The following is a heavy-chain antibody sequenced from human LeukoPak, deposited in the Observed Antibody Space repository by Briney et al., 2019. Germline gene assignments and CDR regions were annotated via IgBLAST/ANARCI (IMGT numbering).Heavy chain of an antibody. CDR2: ISGTGGST. J-gene: IGHJ4*02. Sequence: SGGSLRLSCAASGFTFSNYAMSWVRQAPGKGLEWVAGISGTGGSTHYADSVKGRFTISRDNSKNALYLQMNSLRVEDTAVYYCAIDPNWGTHSWGQGVLVTVSS. D-gene: IGHD7-27*01. V-gene: IGHV3-23*01. CDR3: AIDPNWGTHS. CDR1: GFTFSNYA.